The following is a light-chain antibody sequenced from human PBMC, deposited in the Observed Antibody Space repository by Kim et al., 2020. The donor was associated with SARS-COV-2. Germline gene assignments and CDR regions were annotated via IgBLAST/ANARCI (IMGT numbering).Light chain of an antibody. V-gene: IGLV2-14*03. J-gene: IGLJ3*02. CDR2: DVS. Sequence: QPASVSGSPGQSITISCTGTSSDVGGYNYVSWYQQHPGKAPKLMIYDVSNRPSGVSNRFSGSKSGNTASLTISGLQAEDEADYYCSSHTSSSTLGVFGGGTQLTVL. CDR3: SSHTSSSTLGV. CDR1: SSDVGGYNY.